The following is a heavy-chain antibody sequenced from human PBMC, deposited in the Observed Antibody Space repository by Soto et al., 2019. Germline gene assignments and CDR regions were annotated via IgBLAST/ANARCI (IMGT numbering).Heavy chain of an antibody. CDR3: AKRSGSGWDYGMDV. CDR1: GFTFSSYA. V-gene: IGHV3-23*01. Sequence: EVQLLESGGGLVQPGGSLRLSCAASGFTFSSYAMSWVRQAPGKGLEWVSAISGSGGSTYYADSVKGRLTISRDNSKNTLYLQMNSLRAEDTAVYYCAKRSGSGWDYGMDVWGQGTTVTVSS. J-gene: IGHJ6*02. CDR2: ISGSGGST. D-gene: IGHD6-19*01.